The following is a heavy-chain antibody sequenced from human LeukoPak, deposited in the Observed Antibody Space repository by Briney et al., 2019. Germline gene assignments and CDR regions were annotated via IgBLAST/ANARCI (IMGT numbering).Heavy chain of an antibody. CDR2: ITSGGDIT. Sequence: PGGSLTLSCTPSGFTFSNYGMNWLRQAPGKGLEWVSNITSGGDITYYADAVKGRFTISRDNSKTTLYLQMNSLRADDTAVYYCAKGGYYDFDYWGQGTLVTVSS. J-gene: IGHJ4*02. D-gene: IGHD3-10*01. CDR3: AKGGYYDFDY. CDR1: GFTFSNYG. V-gene: IGHV3-23*01.